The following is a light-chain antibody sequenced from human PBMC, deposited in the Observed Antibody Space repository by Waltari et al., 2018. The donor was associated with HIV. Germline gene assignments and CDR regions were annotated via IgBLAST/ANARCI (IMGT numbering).Light chain of an antibody. CDR2: EGS. Sequence: QSALTQPTSVSGSPGQSITVSCTGTSTDIGSYKLVSWYQQHPGKAPKLMIYEGSKRPSGVSNRFSGSRSGDTASLTISGLQGEDEADYYCCSYAGSGTWVFGGGTKLTVL. CDR3: CSYAGSGTWV. J-gene: IGLJ3*02. CDR1: STDIGSYKL. V-gene: IGLV2-23*01.